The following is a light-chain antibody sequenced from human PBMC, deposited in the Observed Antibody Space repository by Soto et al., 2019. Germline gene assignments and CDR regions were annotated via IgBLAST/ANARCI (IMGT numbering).Light chain of an antibody. Sequence: EIVLTQSPGTLSLSPGERATLSCSSSQSVSSSYLAWYQQKPGQAPRLLIYGASSRATGIPGRFSGSVSGTDFTLTISRLEPEDFAVYYCQQCGSSPITFGQGTRLEI. V-gene: IGKV3-20*01. CDR3: QQCGSSPIT. CDR1: QSVSSSY. CDR2: GAS. J-gene: IGKJ5*01.